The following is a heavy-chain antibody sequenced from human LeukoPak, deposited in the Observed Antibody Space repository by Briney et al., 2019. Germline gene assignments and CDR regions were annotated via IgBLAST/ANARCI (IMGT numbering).Heavy chain of an antibody. V-gene: IGHV4-39*07. D-gene: IGHD6-19*01. J-gene: IGHJ5*02. CDR2: IYYSGNT. CDR1: GGSINSDSYY. Sequence: SETLSLTCTVSGGSINSDSYYWGWIRQPPGKGLEWIGSIYYSGNTFYNPSLKSRVTISLATSKNQFSLRLSSVTAADTAVYYCARVRWPLAGLFDPWGQGTLVTVSS. CDR3: ARVRWPLAGLFDP.